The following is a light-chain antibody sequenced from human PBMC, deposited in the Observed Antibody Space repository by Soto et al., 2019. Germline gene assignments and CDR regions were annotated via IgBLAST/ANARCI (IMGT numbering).Light chain of an antibody. Sequence: QSVLTQPPSVSAAPGQKVTISCSGSRSNIGINYLSWYQQLPGTAPKLLIHDNYQRPSGIPDRFSASKSGTSASLDITGLQTGDEAVYYCGTWDSSLSVGIFGGGTKVTVL. CDR2: DNY. CDR3: GTWDSSLSVGI. V-gene: IGLV1-51*01. J-gene: IGLJ2*01. CDR1: RSNIGINY.